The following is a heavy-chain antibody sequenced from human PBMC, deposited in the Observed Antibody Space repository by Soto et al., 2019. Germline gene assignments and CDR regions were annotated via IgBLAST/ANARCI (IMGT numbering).Heavy chain of an antibody. CDR3: AREDRIAVAGTGGRGYYYYGMDV. J-gene: IGHJ6*02. V-gene: IGHV4-30-4*01. CDR2: IYYSGST. CDR1: CGSISSGDYY. D-gene: IGHD6-19*01. Sequence: SETLSLTCTVSCGSISSGDYYWSWIRQPPGKGLEWIGYIYYSGSTYYNPSLKSRVTISVDTSKNQFSLKLSSVTAADTAVYYCAREDRIAVAGTGGRGYYYYGMDVWGQGTTVTVSS.